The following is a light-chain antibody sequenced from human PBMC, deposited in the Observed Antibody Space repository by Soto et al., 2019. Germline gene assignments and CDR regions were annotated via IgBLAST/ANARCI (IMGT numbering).Light chain of an antibody. CDR2: GAS. CDR3: QQSYSTPWT. CDR1: QSIAKF. J-gene: IGKJ1*01. V-gene: IGKV1-39*01. Sequence: DIQMTQAPSSLSACFGDRVTITFRTSQSIAKFLNWYQQRPGKAPKVLIYGASSLQTGVPSRFSGSGFGTDFTLTISSLQPEDFATYYCQQSYSTPWTFGQGTKVDI.